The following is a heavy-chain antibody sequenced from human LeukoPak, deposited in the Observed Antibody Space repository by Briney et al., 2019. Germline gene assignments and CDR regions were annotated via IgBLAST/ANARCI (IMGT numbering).Heavy chain of an antibody. Sequence: PGGSLRLSCAASGFTFSSYSMNWVRQAPGKGLEWVSYISSSSSTIYYADSVKGRFTISRDNAKNSLYLQMNSLRAEDTAVYYCARDRYNWNDGGTLDYWGQGTLVTVSS. CDR2: ISSSSSTI. CDR1: GFTFSSYS. V-gene: IGHV3-48*01. CDR3: ARDRYNWNDGGTLDY. J-gene: IGHJ4*02. D-gene: IGHD1-1*01.